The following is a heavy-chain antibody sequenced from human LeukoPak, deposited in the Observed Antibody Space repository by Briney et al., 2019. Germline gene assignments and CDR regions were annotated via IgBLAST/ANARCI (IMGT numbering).Heavy chain of an antibody. D-gene: IGHD3-22*01. CDR1: GGSISLSSYY. J-gene: IGHJ4*02. Sequence: SETLSLTRNVSGGSISLSSYYWAWIRQPPGKGLQWIGSIYYSGTTYYNPSLKSRVSISVDTSENQFSLKLNSVTAADTAVYYCARHESSGWYYLFRFWGQGTLVTVSS. CDR3: ARHESSGWYYLFRF. CDR2: IYYSGTT. V-gene: IGHV4-39*01.